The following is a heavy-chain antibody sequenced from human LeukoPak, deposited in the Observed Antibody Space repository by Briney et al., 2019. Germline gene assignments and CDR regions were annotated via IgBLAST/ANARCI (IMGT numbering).Heavy chain of an antibody. D-gene: IGHD2-2*01. V-gene: IGHV3-30*03. CDR1: GFTFSSYG. J-gene: IGHJ4*02. CDR3: ARSCQLHEFDY. CDR2: ISYDGSNK. Sequence: GGSLRLSCAASGFTFSSYGMHWVRQAPGKGLGWVAVISYDGSNKYYADSVKGRFTIYRDNPKNTLYLQMNSLRAEDTAVYYCARSCQLHEFDYWGQGTLVTVSS.